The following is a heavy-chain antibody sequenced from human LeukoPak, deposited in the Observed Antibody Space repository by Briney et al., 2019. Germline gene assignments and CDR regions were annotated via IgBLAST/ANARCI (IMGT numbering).Heavy chain of an antibody. CDR2: IIPILGIA. J-gene: IGHJ4*02. V-gene: IGHV1-69*02. D-gene: IGHD5-24*01. CDR3: ARGGRDGYRDY. CDR1: GGTFSSYT. Sequence: SVKVSCKASGGTFSSYTISWVRQAPGQGLEWMGRIIPILGIANYAQKFQGRVTITADKSTSTAYMELSSLRSEDTAVYYCARGGRDGYRDYWGQGTLVTVSS.